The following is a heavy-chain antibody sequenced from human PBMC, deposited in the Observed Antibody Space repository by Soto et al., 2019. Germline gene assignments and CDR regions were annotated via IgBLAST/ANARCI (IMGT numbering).Heavy chain of an antibody. J-gene: IGHJ4*02. V-gene: IGHV1-2*02. Sequence: ASVKFSCKASGYTFTGYYMHWVRQAPGQGLEWMGWINPNSGGTNYAQKFQGRVTMTRDTSISTAYMELSRLRSDDTAVYYCARETISIVVVTATFDYWGQGTLVTVSS. CDR3: ARETISIVVVTATFDY. CDR2: INPNSGGT. D-gene: IGHD2-21*02. CDR1: GYTFTGYY.